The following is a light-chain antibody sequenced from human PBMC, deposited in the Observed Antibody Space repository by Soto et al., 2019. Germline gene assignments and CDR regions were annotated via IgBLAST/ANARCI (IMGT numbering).Light chain of an antibody. CDR1: SGSVSTNYY. CDR3: VLYVGSGIPV. CDR2: STN. J-gene: IGLJ2*01. V-gene: IGLV8-61*01. Sequence: QTVVTQEPSFSVSPGGTVTLTCGLSSGSVSTNYYPNWYQQTPGQAPRTLIYSTNTRSSGVPDRFSGSILGNKAALTITGAQADDESDYYCVLYVGSGIPVFGGGTKLTVL.